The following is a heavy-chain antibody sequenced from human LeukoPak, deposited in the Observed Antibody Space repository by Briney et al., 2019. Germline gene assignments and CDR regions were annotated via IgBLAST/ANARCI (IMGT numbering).Heavy chain of an antibody. V-gene: IGHV3-23*01. CDR2: ISGSGGST. D-gene: IGHD4-17*01. CDR3: AKDPTVTTFNWFDP. Sequence: GGSLRLSCAASGFTFSSYAMSWDRQSPGKGLEWVSAISGSGGSTYYADSVKGRFTISRDNSKNTLYLQMNSLRAEDTAVYYCAKDPTVTTFNWFDPWGQGTLVTVSS. CDR1: GFTFSSYA. J-gene: IGHJ5*02.